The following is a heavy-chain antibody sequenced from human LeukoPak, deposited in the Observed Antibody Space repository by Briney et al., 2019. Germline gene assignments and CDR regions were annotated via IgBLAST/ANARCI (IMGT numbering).Heavy chain of an antibody. J-gene: IGHJ4*02. Sequence: ASVKVSCKASGYTFTSYDINWVRQATGQGLEWMGWMNPNSGNTGYAQKFQGRVTMTRNTSISTAYMELSSLRSEDTAVYYCARGFEGVMVYFDWLFPKIFDYWGQGTLVTVSS. CDR2: MNPNSGNT. V-gene: IGHV1-8*01. CDR1: GYTFTSYD. D-gene: IGHD3-9*01. CDR3: ARGFEGVMVYFDWLFPKIFDY.